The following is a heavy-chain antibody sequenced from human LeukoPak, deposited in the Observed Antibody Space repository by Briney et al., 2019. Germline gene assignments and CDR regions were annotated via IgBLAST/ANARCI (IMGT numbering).Heavy chain of an antibody. V-gene: IGHV1-18*01. J-gene: IGHJ4*02. CDR3: ASNPLEYCSGGSCYSDISLFDY. CDR2: IGAYNGNT. CDR1: GYTFTSYG. Sequence: ASVKVSCKASGYTFTSYGISWVRQAPGQGLEWMGWIGAYNGNTNYAQKLQGRVTMTTDTSTSTAYMELRSLRSDDTAVYYCASNPLEYCSGGSCYSDISLFDYWGQGTLVTVSS. D-gene: IGHD2-15*01.